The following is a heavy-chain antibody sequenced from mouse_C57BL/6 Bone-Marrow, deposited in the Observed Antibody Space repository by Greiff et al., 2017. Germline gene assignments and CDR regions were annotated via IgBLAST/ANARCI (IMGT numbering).Heavy chain of an antibody. Sequence: EVQLQQSGAELVRPGASVKLSCTASGFNIKDDYMHWVKQRPEQGLEWIGWIDPENGDTEYASKFQGKATITADTSSNTAYLQLSSLTSEDTAVYYGALYGSREFAYWGQGTLVTVSA. CDR3: ALYGSREFAY. CDR1: GFNIKDDY. V-gene: IGHV14-4*01. J-gene: IGHJ3*01. CDR2: IDPENGDT. D-gene: IGHD1-1*01.